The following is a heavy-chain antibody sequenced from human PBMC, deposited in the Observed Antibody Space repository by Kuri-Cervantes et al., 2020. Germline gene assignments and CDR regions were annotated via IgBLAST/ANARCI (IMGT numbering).Heavy chain of an antibody. CDR3: ASDGKAVAGLDY. V-gene: IGHV3-30*19. CDR2: ISYDGSNK. Sequence: SLTLSCAASGCTFSSYGIHWGRQAPAKGLGWVAVISYDGSNKYYADSVKGRFTISRDNSKNTLYLQMNSLSAEDTAVYYCASDGKAVAGLDYWGQGTLVTVSS. J-gene: IGHJ4*02. CDR1: GCTFSSYG. D-gene: IGHD6-19*01.